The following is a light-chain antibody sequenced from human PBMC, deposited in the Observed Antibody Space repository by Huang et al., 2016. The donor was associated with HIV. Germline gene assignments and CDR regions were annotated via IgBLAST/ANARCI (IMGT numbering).Light chain of an antibody. CDR2: WAS. V-gene: IGKV4-1*01. J-gene: IGKJ2*01. CDR1: HELLFNATNKSF. Sequence: DIVMTQSPDSLTVSLGERATINCKSSHELLFNATNKSFLAWDQQRPRQPSKLLIYWASTRAADVPDRFSCSVSGTDFTLTINSLQAEDMAVYFCQQYYTNYYTFGQGTKLEIQ. CDR3: QQYYTNYYT.